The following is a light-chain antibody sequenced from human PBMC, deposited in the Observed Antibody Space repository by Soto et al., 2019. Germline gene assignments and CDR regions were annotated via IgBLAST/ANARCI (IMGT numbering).Light chain of an antibody. Sequence: SGLTQPPSVSGAPGQRVTISCTGSSSNIGAGYDVHWYQQLPGTAPKLLIYGNSNRPSGVPDRFSGSKSGTSASLAITGLLFEEEADYPCPTYDTSLTGYVFGPETKVTV. CDR3: PTYDTSLTGYV. J-gene: IGLJ1*01. CDR1: SSNIGAGYD. V-gene: IGLV1-40*01. CDR2: GNS.